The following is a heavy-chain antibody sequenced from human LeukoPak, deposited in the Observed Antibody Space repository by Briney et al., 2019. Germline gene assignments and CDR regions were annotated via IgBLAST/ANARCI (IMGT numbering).Heavy chain of an antibody. V-gene: IGHV1-69*04. Sequence: VASVKVSCKASGGTFGSYAISWVRQAPGQGLEWMGRIIPILGIANYAQKFQGRVTITADKSTSTAYMELSSLRSEDTAVYYCARGPPGWSFDYWGQGTLVTVSS. CDR2: IIPILGIA. D-gene: IGHD6-19*01. CDR3: ARGPPGWSFDY. J-gene: IGHJ4*02. CDR1: GGTFGSYA.